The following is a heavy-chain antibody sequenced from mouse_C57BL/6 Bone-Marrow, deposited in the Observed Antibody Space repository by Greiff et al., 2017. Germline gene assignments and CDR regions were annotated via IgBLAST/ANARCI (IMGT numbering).Heavy chain of an antibody. Sequence: DVHLVESGGDLVKPGGSLKLSCAASGFTFSSYGMSWVRQTPDKRLEWVATISSGGSYTYYPDSVKGRFTISRDNAKNTLYLQRSSLKSEDTAMYYCARHWRWFPSFAYWGQGTLVTVSA. V-gene: IGHV5-6*01. CDR2: ISSGGSYT. CDR3: ARHWRWFPSFAY. CDR1: GFTFSSYG. D-gene: IGHD2-3*01. J-gene: IGHJ3*01.